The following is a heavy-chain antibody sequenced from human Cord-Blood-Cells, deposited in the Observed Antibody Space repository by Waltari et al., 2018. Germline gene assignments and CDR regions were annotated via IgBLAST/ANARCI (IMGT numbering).Heavy chain of an antibody. V-gene: IGHV4-34*01. CDR2: INHSGST. CDR1: GRSFRGYY. J-gene: IGHJ4*02. CDR3: ARGDDNFLTGFWY. D-gene: IGHD3-9*01. Sequence: QVQLQQWGAGLLKPSETLSLTCAVYGRSFRGYYWRWLRQPPGKGLEWIGEINHSGSTNYNPSLKSRVTISVDTSKNQFSLKLSSVTAADTAVYYCARGDDNFLTGFWYWGQGTLVTVSS.